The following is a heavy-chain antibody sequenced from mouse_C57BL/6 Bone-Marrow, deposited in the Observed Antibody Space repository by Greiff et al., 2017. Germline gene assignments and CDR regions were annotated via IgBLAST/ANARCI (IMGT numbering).Heavy chain of an antibody. CDR2: IYPRSGNT. Sequence: VKLQQSGAELARPGASVKLSCKASGYTFTSYGISWVKQRTGQGLEWIGEIYPRSGNTYYNEKFKGKATLTADKSSRTAYMELRSLTSEDSAVYFCARHYRRYFDVWGTGTTVTVSS. J-gene: IGHJ1*03. CDR1: GYTFTSYG. CDR3: ARHYRRYFDV. D-gene: IGHD2-12*01. V-gene: IGHV1-81*01.